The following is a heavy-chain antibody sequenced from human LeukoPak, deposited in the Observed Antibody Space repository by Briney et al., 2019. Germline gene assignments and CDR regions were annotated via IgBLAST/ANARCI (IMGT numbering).Heavy chain of an antibody. CDR2: IYYSGST. Sequence: SETLSLTCTVSGGSISSSSYYWGWIRQPPGKGLEWIGSIYYSGSTNYNPSLKSRVTMSVDTSKNQFSLKLSSVTAADTAVYYCARYYDSSGDFDYWGQGTLVTVSS. V-gene: IGHV4-39*07. J-gene: IGHJ4*02. D-gene: IGHD3-22*01. CDR3: ARYYDSSGDFDY. CDR1: GGSISSSSYY.